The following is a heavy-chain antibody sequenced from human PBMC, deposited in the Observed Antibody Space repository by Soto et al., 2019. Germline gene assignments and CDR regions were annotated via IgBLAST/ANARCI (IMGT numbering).Heavy chain of an antibody. V-gene: IGHV3-48*02. J-gene: IGHJ4*02. CDR1: GFTFSSYS. Sequence: GGSLRLSCAASGFTFSSYSMNWVRQAPGKGLEWVSYISSSSSTIYYADSVKGRFTISRDNAKNSLYLQMNSLRDEDTAVYYCARDSPWFGELLFLPYFDYWGQGTLVTVSS. CDR3: ARDSPWFGELLFLPYFDY. D-gene: IGHD3-10*01. CDR2: ISSSSSTI.